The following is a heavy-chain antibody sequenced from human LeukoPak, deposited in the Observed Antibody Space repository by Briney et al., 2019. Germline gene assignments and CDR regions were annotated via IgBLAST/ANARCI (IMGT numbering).Heavy chain of an antibody. V-gene: IGHV3-7*01. Sequence: TGRSLRLSCAASGFTFSSYWMSWVRQAPGKGLEWVANIKQDGSEKYYVDSVKGRFTISRDNAKNSLYLEMNSLRAEDTAVYYCARRYCSGGSCYHYYYYMDVWGKGTTVTVSS. D-gene: IGHD2-15*01. J-gene: IGHJ6*03. CDR3: ARRYCSGGSCYHYYYYMDV. CDR2: IKQDGSEK. CDR1: GFTFSSYW.